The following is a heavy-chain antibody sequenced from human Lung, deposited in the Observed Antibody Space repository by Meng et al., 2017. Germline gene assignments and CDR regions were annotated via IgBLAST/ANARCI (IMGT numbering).Heavy chain of an antibody. CDR1: GGFFSNSV. CDR2: INGVFGTT. Sequence: SAKVSCKAPGGFFSNSVVGWVRQAPGQGLEWRGGINGVFGTTNYAQKCQGRVTSTTDESTSTVYMELARLTSEDTAVYFCARKAGNCITSTCYSLDYWGQGTLVTVSS. J-gene: IGHJ4*02. D-gene: IGHD2-15*01. CDR3: ARKAGNCITSTCYSLDY. V-gene: IGHV1-69*05.